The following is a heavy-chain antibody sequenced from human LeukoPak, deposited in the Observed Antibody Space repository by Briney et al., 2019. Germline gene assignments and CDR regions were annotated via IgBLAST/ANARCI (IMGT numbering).Heavy chain of an antibody. V-gene: IGHV4-39*07. CDR2: IYYSGST. CDR1: GGSISSSSYY. CDR3: ARLGSGSYYRYYMDV. D-gene: IGHD3-10*01. Sequence: PSETLSLTCTVSGGSISSSSYYWGWIRQPPGKGLEWIGSIYYSGSTYYNPSLKSRVTISVDTSKNQFSLKLSSVTAADTAVYYCARLGSGSYYRYYMDVWGKGTTVTISS. J-gene: IGHJ6*03.